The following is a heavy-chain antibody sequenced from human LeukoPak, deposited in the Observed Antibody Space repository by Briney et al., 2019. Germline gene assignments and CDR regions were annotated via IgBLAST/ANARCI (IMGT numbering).Heavy chain of an antibody. CDR2: IYPGDSDT. CDR1: GYSLTSYW. D-gene: IGHD6-19*01. CDR3: ARHPRGYSSGWYFDY. V-gene: IGHV5-51*01. Sequence: GESLKISCKGSGYSLTSYWIGWVREMPGKGLEWMGIIYPGDSDTRYSPSFQGQVTISADKSISTAYLQWSSLRASDTAMYYCARHPRGYSSGWYFDYWGQGTLVTVSS. J-gene: IGHJ4*02.